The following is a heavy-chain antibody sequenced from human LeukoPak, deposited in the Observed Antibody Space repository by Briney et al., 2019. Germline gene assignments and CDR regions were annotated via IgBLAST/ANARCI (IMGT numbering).Heavy chain of an antibody. CDR1: GYTFTSYG. D-gene: IGHD2-15*01. CDR2: ISAYNGNT. CDR3: ARSGFCSGGSCYSPHFDY. V-gene: IGHV1-18*01. Sequence: ASVKVSCKASGYTFTSYGISWVRQAPGQGLEWMGWISAYNGNTNYAQKLQGGVTMTTDTSTSTAYMELRSLRSDDTAVYYCARSGFCSGGSCYSPHFDYWGQGTLVTVSS. J-gene: IGHJ4*02.